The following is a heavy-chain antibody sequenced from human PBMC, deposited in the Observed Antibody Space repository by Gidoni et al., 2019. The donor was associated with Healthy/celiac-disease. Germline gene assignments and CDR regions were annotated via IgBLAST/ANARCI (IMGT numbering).Heavy chain of an antibody. CDR1: GYTFTSYY. CDR2: INPSGGST. D-gene: IGHD3-10*01. CDR3: ARDYYGSGSYLERGFDP. V-gene: IGHV1-46*01. J-gene: IGHJ5*02. Sequence: QVQLVQSGAEVKKPGASVKVSCKASGYTFTSYYMHWVRQAPGQGLEWMGIINPSGGSTSYAQKFQGRVTMTRDTSTSTVYMELSSLRSEDTAVYYCARDYYGSGSYLERGFDPWGQGTLVTVSS.